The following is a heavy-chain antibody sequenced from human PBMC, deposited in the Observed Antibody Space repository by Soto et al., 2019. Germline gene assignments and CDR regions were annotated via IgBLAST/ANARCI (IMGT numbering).Heavy chain of an antibody. V-gene: IGHV2-5*02. CDR2: LYCDDDK. CDR3: AHRVLRTVFGLVTTTAIYFDF. Sequence: QITLNESGPTVVRPTETLTLTCRFSGFSLTTSGVGVGWIRQSPGKAPEWLALLYCDDDKRYSASLKSRLTITKDTSKNQVVLTVSDLDPTDTATYYCAHRVLRTVFGLVTTTAIYFDFWGQGTPVAVSS. CDR1: GFSLTTSGVG. J-gene: IGHJ4*02. D-gene: IGHD3-3*01.